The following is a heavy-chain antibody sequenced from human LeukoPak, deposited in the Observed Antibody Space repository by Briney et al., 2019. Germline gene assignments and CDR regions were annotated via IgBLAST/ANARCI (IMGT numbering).Heavy chain of an antibody. V-gene: IGHV4-34*01. J-gene: IGHJ5*02. CDR1: GGSFSGYY. Sequence: PSETLSLTCAVYGGSFSGYYWSWIRQPPGKGLEWIGEINHSGSTNYNPSLKSRVTISVDTSKNQFSLKLSSVTAADTAVYYCARDGPRYNWNYGRGRWFDPWGQGTLVTVSS. D-gene: IGHD1-7*01. CDR2: INHSGST. CDR3: ARDGPRYNWNYGRGRWFDP.